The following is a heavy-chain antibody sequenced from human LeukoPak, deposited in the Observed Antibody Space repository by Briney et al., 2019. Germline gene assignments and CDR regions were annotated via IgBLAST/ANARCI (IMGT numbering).Heavy chain of an antibody. J-gene: IGHJ4*02. CDR2: IYYSGST. CDR3: ARVAPTRGFASSGYYPLDY. V-gene: IGHV4-59*01. Sequence: SETLSLTCTVSGGSINGYYWSWIRQPPGKGLEWIRYIYYSGSTNYNPSLKSRVTITVDTSKNQFSLSLTSVTAADTAVYYCARVAPTRGFASSGYYPLDYWGQGSLVNVSS. D-gene: IGHD3-22*01. CDR1: GGSINGYY.